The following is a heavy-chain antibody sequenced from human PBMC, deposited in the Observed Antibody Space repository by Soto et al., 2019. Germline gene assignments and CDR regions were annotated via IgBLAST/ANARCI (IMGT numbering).Heavy chain of an antibody. CDR1: GFTFSIYA. CDR2: ISDSGSNK. D-gene: IGHD3-3*01. Sequence: PGGSLRLSCAASGFTFSIYAMSWVRQAPGKGLEWVAAISDSGSNKYYADSVKGRFTISRDNSKNTLYLQMNSLRAEDTAVYYCANLAYYDFWSGYSGHYYMDVWGKGTTVTVSS. V-gene: IGHV3-23*01. CDR3: ANLAYYDFWSGYSGHYYMDV. J-gene: IGHJ6*03.